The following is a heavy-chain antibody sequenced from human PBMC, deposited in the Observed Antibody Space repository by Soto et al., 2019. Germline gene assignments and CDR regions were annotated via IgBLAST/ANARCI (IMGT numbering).Heavy chain of an antibody. D-gene: IGHD5-12*01. CDR1: GGSLRGYS. CDR3: ARGQEGVVATH. Sequence: QVQLQQWGAGLLKPSETLSLNCAVTGGSLRGYSWSWIRQPPGKGLEWIGEVKDGGHTNYSPSLRGRVTISSDTSNNQFSLRLNSVTAADTGVYYCARGQEGVVATHWDQGSLVTVSS. J-gene: IGHJ4*02. CDR2: VKDGGHT. V-gene: IGHV4-34*01.